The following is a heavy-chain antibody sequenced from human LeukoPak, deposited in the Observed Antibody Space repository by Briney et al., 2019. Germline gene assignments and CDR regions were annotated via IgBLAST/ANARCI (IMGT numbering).Heavy chain of an antibody. J-gene: IGHJ4*02. Sequence: PSETLSLTCTVSGGSISSSSYYWGWIRQPPGKGLEWIGSIYYSGSTYYNPSLKSRVTISVDTSKNQFSLKLSSVTAADTAVYYCARARGLVATIDYWGQGTLVTVSS. CDR3: ARARGLVATIDY. CDR1: GGSISSSSYY. CDR2: IYYSGST. V-gene: IGHV4-39*07. D-gene: IGHD5-12*01.